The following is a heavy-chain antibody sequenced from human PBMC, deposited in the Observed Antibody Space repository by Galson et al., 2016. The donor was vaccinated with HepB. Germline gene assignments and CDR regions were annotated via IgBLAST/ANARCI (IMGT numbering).Heavy chain of an antibody. CDR2: ISSYSSTT. D-gene: IGHD1-26*01. CDR3: ARGERGSYNSGYFDY. Sequence: SLRLSCAGSGLTFSRKGMGWVRQAPGKGLEWVSYISSYSSTTHYADSVKGRFTISRDNAKNSLYLQMNSLRDEDTAVYYCARGERGSYNSGYFDYWGQGNLVTVSS. J-gene: IGHJ4*02. CDR1: GLTFSRKG. V-gene: IGHV3-48*02.